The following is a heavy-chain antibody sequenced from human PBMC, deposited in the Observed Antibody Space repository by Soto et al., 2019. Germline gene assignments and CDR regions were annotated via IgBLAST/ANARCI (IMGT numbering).Heavy chain of an antibody. CDR2: IKEDGSEK. D-gene: IGHD2-2*01. CDR1: AFTFRNYW. V-gene: IGHV3-7*04. CDR3: ARASSSTSGAIDY. Sequence: EVQLAESGGGLVQPGGSLRLSCAASAFTFRNYWMTWVRQAPGKGLESVAKIKEDGSEKYYVDSVKGRFTISRDNARDSVYLQMKSLTIEDTAMYYCARASSSTSGAIDYWGQGTLVTVSS. J-gene: IGHJ4*02.